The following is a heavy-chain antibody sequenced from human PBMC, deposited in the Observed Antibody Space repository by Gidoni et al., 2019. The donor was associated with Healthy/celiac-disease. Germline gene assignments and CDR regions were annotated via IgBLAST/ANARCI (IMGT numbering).Heavy chain of an antibody. V-gene: IGHV3-15*01. D-gene: IGHD4-17*01. CDR3: TTEVKVTTLFFVSYGMDV. J-gene: IGHJ6*02. Sequence: PGKGLAWVGRIKSQTDGGTTDYAAPVKGRFTISRDESNNTLYLQMNSLKTEDTAVYYCTTEVKVTTLFFVSYGMDVWDQGTTVTVSS. CDR2: IKSQTDGGTT.